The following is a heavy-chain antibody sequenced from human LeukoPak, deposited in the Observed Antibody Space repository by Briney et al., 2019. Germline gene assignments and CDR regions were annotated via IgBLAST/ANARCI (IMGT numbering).Heavy chain of an antibody. V-gene: IGHV4-39*01. CDR1: GGSINY. CDR3: ARHYGP. CDR2: IYYSGTT. D-gene: IGHD3-10*01. Sequence: SETLSLTCTVSGGSINYGGWIRQPPGKGLEWIRSIYYSGTTYYNPSLKSRVTISVDTSKNQFSLKLSSVTATDTAVYYCARHYGPWGQGTLVTVSS. J-gene: IGHJ4*02.